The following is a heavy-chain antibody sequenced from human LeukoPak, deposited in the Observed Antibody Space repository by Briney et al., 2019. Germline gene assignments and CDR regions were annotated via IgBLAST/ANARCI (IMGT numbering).Heavy chain of an antibody. Sequence: GGSLRLSCAASGFTVSSNYMSWVRQAPGKGLEWVSVIYSGGSTYYADSVKGRFTISRDNAKNSLYLQMNSLRAEDTAVYYCARSPLMSTYYYDSSGYYYDDYWGQGTLVTVSS. CDR2: IYSGGST. V-gene: IGHV3-53*01. CDR3: ARSPLMSTYYYDSSGYYYDDY. J-gene: IGHJ4*02. D-gene: IGHD3-22*01. CDR1: GFTVSSNY.